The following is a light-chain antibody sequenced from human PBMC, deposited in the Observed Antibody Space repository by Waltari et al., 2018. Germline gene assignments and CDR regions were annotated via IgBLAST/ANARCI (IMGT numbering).Light chain of an antibody. CDR1: QSIASN. J-gene: IGKJ5*01. CDR3: QQYNRWPPIT. Sequence: EVVMTQSPATLSLFPGESATHSCRASQSIASNLAWYQQKPAQAPRLLIYEASTRATGISARFRGSGSGAEFTLTISSLQSEDSAVYYCQQYNRWPPITFGQGTRLEIK. V-gene: IGKV3-15*01. CDR2: EAS.